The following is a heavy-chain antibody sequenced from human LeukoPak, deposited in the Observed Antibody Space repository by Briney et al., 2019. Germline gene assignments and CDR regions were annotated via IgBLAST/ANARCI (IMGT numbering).Heavy chain of an antibody. Sequence: GGSLRLSCAASGFTFSSYAMHWVRQAPGKGLEYVSAISSNGGSTYYANSVKGRFTISRDNSKNTLYLQMGSLRAEDMAVYYCARGGQSISPEYYYGMDVWGQGTTVTVSS. CDR3: ARGGQSISPEYYYGMDV. V-gene: IGHV3-64*01. CDR2: ISSNGGST. CDR1: GFTFSSYA. J-gene: IGHJ6*02. D-gene: IGHD1-14*01.